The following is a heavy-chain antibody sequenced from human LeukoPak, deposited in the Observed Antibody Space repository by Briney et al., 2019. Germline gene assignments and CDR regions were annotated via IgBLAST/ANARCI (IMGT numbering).Heavy chain of an antibody. Sequence: SETLSLTCTVSGGSISSYYWSWIRQPPGKGLEWIGYIYYSGSTNYNPSLKSRVTISVDTSKNQFSLKLSSVTAADTAVYYCARAVYDILTGYPDAFDIWGQGTMVTVSS. D-gene: IGHD3-9*01. CDR1: GGSISSYY. J-gene: IGHJ3*02. CDR3: ARAVYDILTGYPDAFDI. CDR2: IYYSGST. V-gene: IGHV4-59*01.